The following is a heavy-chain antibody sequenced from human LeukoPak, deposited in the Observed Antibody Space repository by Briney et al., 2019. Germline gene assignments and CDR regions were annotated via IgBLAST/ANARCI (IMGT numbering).Heavy chain of an antibody. CDR3: SLQYPGDH. CDR2: IKSKTDGGTI. Sequence: GGSLRLSCAASGFTFSNPWMSWVRQAPGKGLEWVGRIKSKTDGGTIGYAAPVKGRFTISRDDSKHTLYLQMNSLKTEDTAVYYCSLQYPGDHWGQGTLVTVSS. V-gene: IGHV3-15*01. J-gene: IGHJ4*02. D-gene: IGHD4-11*01. CDR1: GFTFSNPW.